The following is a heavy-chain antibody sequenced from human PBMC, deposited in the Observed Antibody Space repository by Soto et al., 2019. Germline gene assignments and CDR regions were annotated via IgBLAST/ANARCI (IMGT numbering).Heavy chain of an antibody. CDR2: IIPIFGTA. D-gene: IGHD2-21*01. CDR3: ARATSAHTYYYGMDV. CDR1: GGTFSSYA. Sequence: SVKVSCQASGGTFSSYAISWVRQAPVQGLEWMGGIIPIFGTANYAQKFQGRVTITADESTSTAYMELSSLRSEDTAVYYCARATSAHTYYYGMDVWGQGTTVTVPS. J-gene: IGHJ6*02. V-gene: IGHV1-69*13.